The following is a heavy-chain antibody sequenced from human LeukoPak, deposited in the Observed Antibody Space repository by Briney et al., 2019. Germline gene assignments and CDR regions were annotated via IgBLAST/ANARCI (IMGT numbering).Heavy chain of an antibody. CDR3: ARTLVGYYYYMDV. D-gene: IGHD2-15*01. J-gene: IGHJ6*03. CDR1: GYTFTSYG. Sequence: ASVKVSCKASGYTFTSYGISWVRQAPGQGLEWMGWINPNSGGTNYAQRFQGRVTMTRDTSISTAYMELSRLRSDDTAVYYCARTLVGYYYYMDVWGKGTTVTISS. V-gene: IGHV1-2*02. CDR2: INPNSGGT.